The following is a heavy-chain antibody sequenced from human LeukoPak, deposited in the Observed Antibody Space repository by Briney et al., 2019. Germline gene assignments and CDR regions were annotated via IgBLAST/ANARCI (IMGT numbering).Heavy chain of an antibody. D-gene: IGHD3-16*01. CDR3: ARYVLGPNWFDP. CDR1: GGSFSGYY. V-gene: IGHV4-39*01. J-gene: IGHJ5*02. CDR2: IYYSGST. Sequence: SETLSLTCAVYGGSFSGYYWGWIRQPPGKGLEWIGSIYYSGSTYYNPSLKSRVTISVDTSKNQFSLKLSSVTAADTAVYYCARYVLGPNWFDPWGQGTLVTVSS.